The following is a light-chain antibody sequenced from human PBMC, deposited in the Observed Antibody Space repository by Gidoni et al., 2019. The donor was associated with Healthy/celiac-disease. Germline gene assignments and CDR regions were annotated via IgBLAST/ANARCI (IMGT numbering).Light chain of an antibody. Sequence: IQLSKSPSSLSASLGDRGTITCRASQGISSYLAWYQQKPGEAPKHLIYAASTLQSGVPSRFSGSGSGTDVSLTISSLLPEDFATYYYQQLNSYPLFTFGPGTKVDIK. CDR1: QGISSY. CDR3: QQLNSYPLFT. CDR2: AAS. J-gene: IGKJ3*01. V-gene: IGKV1-9*01.